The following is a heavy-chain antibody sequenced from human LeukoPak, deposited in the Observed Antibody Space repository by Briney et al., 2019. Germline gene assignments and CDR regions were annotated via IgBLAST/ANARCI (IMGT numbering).Heavy chain of an antibody. CDR1: GYTFTSYA. V-gene: IGHV1-3*01. Sequence: ASVKVSCKASGYTFTSYAMHWVRQAPGQRLEWMGWINAGNGNTKYSQKFQGRVTMTRDTSISTAYMELSRLRSDDTAVYYCARGVGATDDAFDIWGQGTMVTVSS. CDR3: ARGVGATDDAFDI. D-gene: IGHD1-26*01. CDR2: INAGNGNT. J-gene: IGHJ3*02.